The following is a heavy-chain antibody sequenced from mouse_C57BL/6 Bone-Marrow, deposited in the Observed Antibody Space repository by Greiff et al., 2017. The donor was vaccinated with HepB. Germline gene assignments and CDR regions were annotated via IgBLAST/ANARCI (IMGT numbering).Heavy chain of an antibody. V-gene: IGHV5-6*01. D-gene: IGHD4-1*01. J-gene: IGHJ2*01. CDR2: ISSGGSYT. CDR1: GFTFSSYG. CDR3: ARLVVPANWEEGSFDY. Sequence: EVKVVESGGDLVKPGGSLKLSCAASGFTFSSYGMSWVRQTPDKRLEWVATISSGGSYTYYPDSVKGRFTISRDNAKNTLYLQMSSLKSEDTAMYYCARLVVPANWEEGSFDYWGQGTTLTVSS.